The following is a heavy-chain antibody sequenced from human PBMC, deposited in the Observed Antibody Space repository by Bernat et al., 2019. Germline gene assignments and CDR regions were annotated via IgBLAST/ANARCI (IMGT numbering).Heavy chain of an antibody. Sequence: EVQLVESGGGLVQPGGSLRLSCAASGFRFSDNWMHWVRQAPGEGLVWVSRINNDGGATYYADSVAGRFTISRDNAKNTLYLQMNSLRAEDTAIYYCATINFPGYWGQGALVTVSS. CDR2: INNDGGAT. J-gene: IGHJ4*02. V-gene: IGHV3-74*01. D-gene: IGHD2-21*01. CDR3: ATINFPGY. CDR1: GFRFSDNW.